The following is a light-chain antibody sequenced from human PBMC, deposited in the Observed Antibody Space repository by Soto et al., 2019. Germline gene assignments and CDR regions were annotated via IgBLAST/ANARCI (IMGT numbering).Light chain of an antibody. J-gene: IGKJ1*01. CDR2: GAS. V-gene: IGKV3-20*01. CDR3: QQYGSSPRWT. Sequence: TPSPSSLSASVGARVTITCRASQSVSSNLAWYQQKPGQAPRLLIYGASSRATGIPDRFSGSGSGTDFTLTISRLEPEDFAVYYCQQYGSSPRWTFGQGTKV. CDR1: QSVSSN.